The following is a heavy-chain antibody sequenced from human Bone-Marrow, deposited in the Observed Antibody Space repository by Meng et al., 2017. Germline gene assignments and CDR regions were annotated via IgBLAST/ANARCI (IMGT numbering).Heavy chain of an antibody. CDR2: IFHSGSTNYNPAL. V-gene: IGHV4-59*01. Sequence: SETLSLTCTVSGASISSYYWSWMRQPPGKGLEWIGYIFHSGSTNYNPALNYNPSLKSRVTISLDTSKNLISLKLTSVTAADTAVYYCARDLGGAGTTTFYYYGMDVWGQGTMVTVSS. J-gene: IGHJ6*02. D-gene: IGHD1-1*01. CDR1: GASISSYY. CDR3: ARDLGGAGTTTFYYYGMDV.